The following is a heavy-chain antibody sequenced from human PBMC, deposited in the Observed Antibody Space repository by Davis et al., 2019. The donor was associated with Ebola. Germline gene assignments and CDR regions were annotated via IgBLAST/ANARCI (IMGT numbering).Heavy chain of an antibody. CDR2: ISSSSSYI. D-gene: IGHD5-18*01. CDR1: GFTFSAYY. Sequence: PGGSLRLSCAASGFTFSAYYMSWIRQAPGKGLEWVSSISSSSSYIYYADSVKGRFTISRDNAKNSLYLQMNSLRAEDTAVYYCGTSYGLYIPSPDYWGQGTLVTVSS. V-gene: IGHV3-11*06. J-gene: IGHJ4*02. CDR3: GTSYGLYIPSPDY.